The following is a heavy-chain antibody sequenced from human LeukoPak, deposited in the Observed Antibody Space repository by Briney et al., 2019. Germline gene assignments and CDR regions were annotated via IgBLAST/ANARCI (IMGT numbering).Heavy chain of an antibody. D-gene: IGHD3-3*01. CDR3: ARVSYDFWSGYDLYYYYYYMDV. V-gene: IGHV4-4*07. Sequence: SETLSLTCTVSGGSISSYYWSWIRQPAGKGLEWIGRIYTSGITNYNPSLKSRVTMSVDTSKNQFSLKLSSVTAADTAVYYCARVSYDFWSGYDLYYYYYYMDVWGKGTTVTVSS. J-gene: IGHJ6*03. CDR2: IYTSGIT. CDR1: GGSISSYY.